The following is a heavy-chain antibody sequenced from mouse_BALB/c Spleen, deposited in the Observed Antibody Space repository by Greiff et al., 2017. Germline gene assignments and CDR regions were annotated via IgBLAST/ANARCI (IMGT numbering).Heavy chain of an antibody. Sequence: EVQRVESGPSLVKPSQTLSLTCSVTGDSITSGYWNWIRKFPGNKLEYMGYISYSGSTYYNPSLKSRISITRDTSKNQYYLQLNSVTTEDTATYYCARRGGAWFAYWGQGTLVTVSA. CDR1: GDSITSGY. V-gene: IGHV3-8*02. CDR3: ARRGGAWFAY. J-gene: IGHJ3*01. CDR2: ISYSGST.